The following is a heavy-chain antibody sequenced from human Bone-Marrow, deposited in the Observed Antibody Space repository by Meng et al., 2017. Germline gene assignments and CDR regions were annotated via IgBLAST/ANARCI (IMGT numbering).Heavy chain of an antibody. CDR1: GGSFSGYY. V-gene: IGHV4-34*01. CDR3: ARGYCSGGSCYDY. D-gene: IGHD2-15*01. J-gene: IGHJ4*02. Sequence: GSLRLSCAVYGGSFSGYYWSWIRQPPGKGLEWIGEINHSGSTNYNPSLKSRVTISVDTSKNQFSLKLSSVTAADTAVYYCARGYCSGGSCYDYWGQGTLVTVSS. CDR2: INHSGST.